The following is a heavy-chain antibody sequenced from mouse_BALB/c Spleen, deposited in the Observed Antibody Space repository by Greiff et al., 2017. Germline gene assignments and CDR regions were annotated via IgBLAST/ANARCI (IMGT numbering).Heavy chain of an antibody. CDR1: GYTFTSYW. D-gene: IGHD1-1*01. V-gene: IGHV1S81*02. Sequence: VQLQQPGAELVKPGASVKLSCKASGYTFTSYWMHWVKQRPGQGLEWIGEINPSNGRTNYNEKFKSKATLTVDKSSSTAYMQLSSLTSEDSAVYYCARWAHYYGSSYACFAYWGQGTLVTVSA. CDR2: INPSNGRT. J-gene: IGHJ3*01. CDR3: ARWAHYYGSSYACFAY.